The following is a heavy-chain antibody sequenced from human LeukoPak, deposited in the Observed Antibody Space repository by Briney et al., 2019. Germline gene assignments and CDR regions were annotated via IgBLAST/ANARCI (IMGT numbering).Heavy chain of an antibody. V-gene: IGHV3-30*02. CDR1: GFTFSSYG. Sequence: GGSLRPSCAASGFTFSSYGMHWVRQAPGKGLEWVTFIRYDGSNKYYTDSVKARFTISRDNSKNTLYLQMNSLRAEDTAVYYCAKAAHYDFWSGYDYWGQGTVVTVSS. D-gene: IGHD3-3*01. J-gene: IGHJ4*02. CDR2: IRYDGSNK. CDR3: AKAAHYDFWSGYDY.